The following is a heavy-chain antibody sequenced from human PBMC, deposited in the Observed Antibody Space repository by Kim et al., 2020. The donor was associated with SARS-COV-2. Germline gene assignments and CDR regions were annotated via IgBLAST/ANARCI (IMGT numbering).Heavy chain of an antibody. CDR1: GGSFSGYY. V-gene: IGHV4-34*01. CDR2: INHSGST. D-gene: IGHD2-2*01. J-gene: IGHJ6*02. CDR3: ARGRSSVVPAALGAYYYYYYGMDV. Sequence: SETLSLTCAVYGGSFSGYYWSWIRQPPGKGLEWIGEINHSGSTNYNPSLKSRVTISVDTSKNQFSLKLSSVTAADTAVYYCARGRSSVVPAALGAYYYYYYGMDVWSQGTTVTVSS.